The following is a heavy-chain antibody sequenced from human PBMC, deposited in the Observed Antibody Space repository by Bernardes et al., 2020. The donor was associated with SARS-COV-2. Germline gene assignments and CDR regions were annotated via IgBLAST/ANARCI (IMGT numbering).Heavy chain of an antibody. CDR3: ATCINWNYNY. CDR1: GFTFRSSW. CDR2: ISQDGSQT. J-gene: IGHJ4*02. V-gene: IGHV3-7*01. D-gene: IGHD1-7*01. Sequence: GGSLRLSCAASGFTFRSSWMTWVRQTPGKGLEWVASISQDGSQTYYVESVKGRFSISRDNAKNSLDLQMNSLRAEDTAVYYCATCINWNYNYWGQGTLVMVSS.